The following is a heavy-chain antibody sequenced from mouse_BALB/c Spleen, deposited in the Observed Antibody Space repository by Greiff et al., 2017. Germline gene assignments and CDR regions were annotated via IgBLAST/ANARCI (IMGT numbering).Heavy chain of an antibody. V-gene: IGHV5-6*01. Sequence: EVQLVESGGDLVKPGGSLKLSCAASGFTFSSYGMSWVRQTPDKRLEWVATISSGGSYTYYPDSVKGRFTISRDNAKNTLYLQMSSLQSEDTAMYYCARHGDYPFAYWGQGTLVTVSA. CDR2: ISSGGSYT. J-gene: IGHJ3*01. CDR1: GFTFSSYG. CDR3: ARHGDYPFAY. D-gene: IGHD2-13*01.